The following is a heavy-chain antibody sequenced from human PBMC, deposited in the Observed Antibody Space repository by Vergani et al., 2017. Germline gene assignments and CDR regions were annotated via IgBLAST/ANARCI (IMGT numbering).Heavy chain of an antibody. D-gene: IGHD6-13*01. V-gene: IGHV3-23*01. Sequence: EVQLLESGGGLVQPGGSLRLSCAASGFTFSSSAMSWVRQAPGKGLEWVSGISGSGGTTYYADSVKGRFTISRDNSKNTLDLQMNSLRAEDTAVYYCAKSGGQQVSTDYFQRWGQGTLVTVSS. CDR2: ISGSGGTT. J-gene: IGHJ1*01. CDR1: GFTFSSSA. CDR3: AKSGGQQVSTDYFQR.